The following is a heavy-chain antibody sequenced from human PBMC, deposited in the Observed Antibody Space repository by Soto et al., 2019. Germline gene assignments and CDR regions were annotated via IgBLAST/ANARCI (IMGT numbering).Heavy chain of an antibody. J-gene: IGHJ5*02. V-gene: IGHV4-59*01. CDR2: IYYSGST. CDR1: GGSISSYY. D-gene: IGHD3-3*01. Sequence: SETLSLTCTVSGGSISSYYWSWIRQPPGKGLEWIGYIYYSGSTNYNPSLKSRVTISVDTSKNQFSLKLSSVTAADTAVYYCARGDITVDPWGQGTRVTVAS. CDR3: ARGDITVDP.